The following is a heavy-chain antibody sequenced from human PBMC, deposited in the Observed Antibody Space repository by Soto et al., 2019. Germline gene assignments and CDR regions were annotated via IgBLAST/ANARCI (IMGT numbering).Heavy chain of an antibody. CDR3: ARLPRGDFWSGRYYYYGMDV. CDR1: GYNFTNYW. D-gene: IGHD3-3*01. J-gene: IGHJ6*02. V-gene: IGHV5-51*01. Sequence: GESLKISCKGSGYNFTNYWIAWVRKMPGKGLEWMGFSYPGDSDTTYSPSFQGQVTISADKSIRTAYLQWSSLKASDTAMYYCARLPRGDFWSGRYYYYGMDVWGQGTTVTVSS. CDR2: SYPGDSDT.